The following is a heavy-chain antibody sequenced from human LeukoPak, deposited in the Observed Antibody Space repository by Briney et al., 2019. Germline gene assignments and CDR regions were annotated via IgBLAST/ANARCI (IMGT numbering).Heavy chain of an antibody. Sequence: PSETLSLTCTVSGGSISSYYWSWIRQPPGKGLEWIGSIYHSGSTYYNPSLKSRVTISVDKSKNQFSLNLTSVTSADTAVYYCASAPPQVYSSSWYNWFDPWGQGTLVTVSS. D-gene: IGHD6-13*01. CDR3: ASAPPQVYSSSWYNWFDP. V-gene: IGHV4-59*12. J-gene: IGHJ5*02. CDR2: IYHSGST. CDR1: GGSISSYY.